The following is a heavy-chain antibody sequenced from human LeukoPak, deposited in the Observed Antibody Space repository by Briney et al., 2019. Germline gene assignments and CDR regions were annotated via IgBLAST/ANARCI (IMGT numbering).Heavy chain of an antibody. CDR3: ARHRDCSSTSCYESYFDY. J-gene: IGHJ4*02. CDR2: IYYSGSA. D-gene: IGHD2-2*01. Sequence: SETLSLTCTVSGGSISSSGYYWSWIRQPPGKGLEWIGTIYYSGSAYYNPSLKTQVTISVDTSKNQFSLKLSSVTAADTAVYYCARHRDCSSTSCYESYFDYWGQGTLVTVSS. V-gene: IGHV4-39*01. CDR1: GGSISSSGYY.